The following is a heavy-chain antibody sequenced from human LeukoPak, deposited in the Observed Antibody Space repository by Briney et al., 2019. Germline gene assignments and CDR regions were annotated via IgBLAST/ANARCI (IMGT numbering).Heavy chain of an antibody. CDR1: GYTFTSYG. J-gene: IGHJ4*02. CDR3: AREESYYDSSGYDY. V-gene: IGHV1-69*13. Sequence: GASVKVSCKASGYTFTSYGISWVRQAPGQGLEWMGGIIPIFGTANYAQKFQGRVTITADESTSTAYMELSSLRSEDTAVYYCAREESYYDSSGYDYWGQGTLVTVSS. CDR2: IIPIFGTA. D-gene: IGHD3-22*01.